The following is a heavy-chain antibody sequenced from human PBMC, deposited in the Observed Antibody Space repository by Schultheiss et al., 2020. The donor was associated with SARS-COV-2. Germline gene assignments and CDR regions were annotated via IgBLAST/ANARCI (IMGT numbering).Heavy chain of an antibody. CDR3: ARVDLETALVGGLDV. J-gene: IGHJ6*02. Sequence: SETLSLTCAVYGGSFSGYYWSWIRQPPGKGLEWIGEINHSGSTNYNPSLKSRVTISVDTSKNQFSLKLSSVTAADTAVYYCARVDLETALVGGLDVWGQGSTVTVSS. V-gene: IGHV4-34*01. D-gene: IGHD5-18*01. CDR1: GGSFSGYY. CDR2: INHSGST.